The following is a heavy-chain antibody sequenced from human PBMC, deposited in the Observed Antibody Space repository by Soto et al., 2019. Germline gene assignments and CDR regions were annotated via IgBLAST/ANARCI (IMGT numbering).Heavy chain of an antibody. Sequence: GGSLRLSCAASGFTFSGYYMFWVRQAPGKGLVWVSHIKGDGSVTYYADSVKGRFTISRDNANNMLYLQMNSLIAEDTAVYYCTRASRKKGLDPWGQGPMVT. CDR3: TRASRKKGLDP. V-gene: IGHV3-74*01. CDR1: GFTFSGYY. J-gene: IGHJ5*02. CDR2: IKGDGSVT.